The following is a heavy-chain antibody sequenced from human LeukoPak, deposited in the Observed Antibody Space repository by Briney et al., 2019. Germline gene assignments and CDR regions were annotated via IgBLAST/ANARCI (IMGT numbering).Heavy chain of an antibody. CDR2: IYYSGST. Sequence: SETLSLTCTVSGGSISSYYWSWIRQPPGKGLEWIGYIYYSGSTNYNPSLKSRVTIPVDTSKNQFSLKLSSVTAADTAVYYCARVGRVTMIVVVKPNWYFDLWGRGTLVTVSS. CDR3: ARVGRVTMIVVVKPNWYFDL. D-gene: IGHD3-22*01. V-gene: IGHV4-59*01. J-gene: IGHJ2*01. CDR1: GGSISSYY.